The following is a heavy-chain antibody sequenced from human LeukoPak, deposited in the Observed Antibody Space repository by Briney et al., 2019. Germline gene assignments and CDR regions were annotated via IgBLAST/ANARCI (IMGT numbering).Heavy chain of an antibody. CDR3: ARDQGLTGYFDY. CDR2: IYYTGST. J-gene: IGHJ4*02. Sequence: SETLSLTCSVSGGSISSYYWTWIRQPPGKGLEWIGYIYYTGSTNYNPSLKSRVTISIDTSKNQFSLKLSSVTAADTAVYYCARDQGLTGYFDYWGQGTLVTVSS. D-gene: IGHD3-9*01. CDR1: GGSISSYY. V-gene: IGHV4-59*01.